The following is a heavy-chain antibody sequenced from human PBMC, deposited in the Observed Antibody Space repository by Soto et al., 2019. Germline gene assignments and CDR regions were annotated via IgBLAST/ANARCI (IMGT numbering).Heavy chain of an antibody. J-gene: IGHJ6*02. CDR3: ARGDATKIIVTTYYGLDV. Sequence: ASVKVSCKASGGTFSSYAISWVRQAPGQRLEWMGGIIPIFGTPHYAQKFQDRVTITADESTSTVYMEVSSLTSEDTAVYYCARGDATKIIVTTYYGLDVWGQGTTVTVSS. V-gene: IGHV1-69*01. CDR1: GGTFSSYA. D-gene: IGHD3-22*01. CDR2: IIPIFGTP.